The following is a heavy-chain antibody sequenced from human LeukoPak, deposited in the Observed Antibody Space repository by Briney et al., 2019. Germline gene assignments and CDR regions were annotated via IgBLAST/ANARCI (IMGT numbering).Heavy chain of an antibody. Sequence: GASVKVSCKASGYTFTGYYMHWVRQAPGQGLEWMGWINPNSGGTNYAQKFPGRVTMTRDTSISTAYMELSRLRSDDTAVYYCARIQLVHDAFDIWGQGTMVTVSS. CDR3: ARIQLVHDAFDI. J-gene: IGHJ3*02. V-gene: IGHV1-2*02. CDR2: INPNSGGT. D-gene: IGHD6-13*01. CDR1: GYTFTGYY.